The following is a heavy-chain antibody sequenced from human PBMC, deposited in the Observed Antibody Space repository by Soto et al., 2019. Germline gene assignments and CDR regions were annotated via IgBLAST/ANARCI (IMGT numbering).Heavy chain of an antibody. D-gene: IGHD6-13*01. J-gene: IGHJ4*02. CDR2: ISYDGSNK. V-gene: IGHV3-30*18. CDR1: GFTFSSYG. CDR3: AKESAAAGRSPRYYFDY. Sequence: PGGSLRLSCAASGFTFSSYGMHWVRQAPGKGLEWVAVISYDGSNKYYADSVKGRFTISRDNSKNTLYLQMNSLRAEDTAVYYCAKESAAAGRSPRYYFDYWGQGTLVTVSS.